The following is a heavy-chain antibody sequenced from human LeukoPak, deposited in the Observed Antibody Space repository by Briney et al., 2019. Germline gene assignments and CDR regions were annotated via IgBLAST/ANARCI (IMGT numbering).Heavy chain of an antibody. CDR3: ATSHSGSTHYFDY. V-gene: IGHV4-59*01. CDR1: GGSISSYY. CDR2: IYYSGST. Sequence: SETLSLTCTVSGGSISSYYWSWIRQPPGKGLEWIGYIYYSGSTNYNPSLKSRVTISVDTSKNQFSLKLSSVTAADTAVYYCATSHSGSTHYFDYWGQGTLVTVSS. D-gene: IGHD1-26*01. J-gene: IGHJ4*02.